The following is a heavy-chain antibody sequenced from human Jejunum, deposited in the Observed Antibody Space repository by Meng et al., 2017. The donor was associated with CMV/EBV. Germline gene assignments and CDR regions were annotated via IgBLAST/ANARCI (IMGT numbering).Heavy chain of an antibody. CDR3: ARGVISYHDS. J-gene: IGHJ5*02. D-gene: IGHD3-16*01. Sequence: ASVKSSCKASGYTFTNFAIHGVRQAPGQRLEWMGWIYTDSGDTKFSQKFQGRVSFTRDTSATTAYMELSSLRSEDTAVYYCARGVISYHDSWGQGTLV. CDR2: IYTDSGDT. V-gene: IGHV1-3*04. CDR1: GYTFTNFA.